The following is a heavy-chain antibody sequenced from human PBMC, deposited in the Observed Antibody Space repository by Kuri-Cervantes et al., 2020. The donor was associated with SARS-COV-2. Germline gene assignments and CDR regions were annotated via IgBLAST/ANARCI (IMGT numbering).Heavy chain of an antibody. V-gene: IGHV4-38-2*01. D-gene: IGHD3-16*01. J-gene: IGHJ6*03. CDR3: ARGELGAYYYYMDV. CDR2: IYTSGST. CDR1: GYSISSGYY. Sequence: SQTLSLTCAVSGYSISSGYYWGWIRQPPGKGLEWIGRIYTSGSTNYNPSLKSRVTMSVDTSKNQFSLKLSSVTAADTAVYYCARGELGAYYYYMDVWGKGTTVTVSS.